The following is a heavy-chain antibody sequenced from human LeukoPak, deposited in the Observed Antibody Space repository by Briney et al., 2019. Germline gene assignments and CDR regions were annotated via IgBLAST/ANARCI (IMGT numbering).Heavy chain of an antibody. Sequence: SVKVSCKASGFTFTSSAVQWVRQARGQRLEWIGWIVVGSGNKNYAQKFQERVTITRDMSTSTAYMELSSLRSEDTAVYYCAAVGRDWLKVDYWGQGTLVTVSS. D-gene: IGHD3-9*01. CDR3: AAVGRDWLKVDY. CDR2: IVVGSGNK. V-gene: IGHV1-58*01. CDR1: GFTFTSSA. J-gene: IGHJ4*02.